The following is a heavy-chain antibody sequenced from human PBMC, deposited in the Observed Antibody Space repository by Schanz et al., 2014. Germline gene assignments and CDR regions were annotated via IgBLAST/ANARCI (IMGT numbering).Heavy chain of an antibody. J-gene: IGHJ4*02. V-gene: IGHV3-30-3*01. CDR2: ISHDGHRD. CDR3: AKEKEEVAADGSFFDY. Sequence: VQLLESGGALVQPGGSLRLSCSASGFTFHTYDMHWVRQAPGKGLEWVAQISHDGHRDFYADSVKGRFTISRDNSKNTLYLQINNLRAEDTAVYYCAKEKEEVAADGSFFDYWGQGTLXTVSS. CDR1: GFTFHTYD. D-gene: IGHD6-13*01.